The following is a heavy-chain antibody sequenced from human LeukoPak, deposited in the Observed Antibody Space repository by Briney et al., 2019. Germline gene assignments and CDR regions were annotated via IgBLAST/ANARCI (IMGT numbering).Heavy chain of an antibody. CDR2: ISGSGGST. Sequence: GGSLRLSCAASGFTFSSYAMSWVRQAPGKGLEWVSAISGSGGSTYYADSVKGRFTISRDNSKNTLYLQMNSLRAEDTAVYYCAKDTSPFGMVRGVPLYGMDVWGQGTTVTVSS. D-gene: IGHD3-10*01. V-gene: IGHV3-23*01. J-gene: IGHJ6*02. CDR3: AKDTSPFGMVRGVPLYGMDV. CDR1: GFTFSSYA.